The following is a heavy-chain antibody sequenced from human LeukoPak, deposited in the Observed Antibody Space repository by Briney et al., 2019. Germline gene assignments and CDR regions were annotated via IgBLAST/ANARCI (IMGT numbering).Heavy chain of an antibody. CDR1: GDSMSGYS. CDR3: ARVHIVTGTYFDS. Sequence: PSGTLSLTCTVSGDSMSGYSWSWLRQAAGKELEWIGRIYSSYFTEYNLSLDGRVTMSIDTSKNQFSLMLDSVTAADTAVYYCARVHIVTGTYFDSWGQGALVTVSS. V-gene: IGHV4-4*07. D-gene: IGHD3-10*01. J-gene: IGHJ4*02. CDR2: IYSSYFT.